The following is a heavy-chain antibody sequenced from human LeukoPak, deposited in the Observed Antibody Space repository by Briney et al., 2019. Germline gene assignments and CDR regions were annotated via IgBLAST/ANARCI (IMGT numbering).Heavy chain of an antibody. J-gene: IGHJ6*03. CDR3: ARVTYYYYYMDV. V-gene: IGHV4-34*01. D-gene: IGHD2-21*02. CDR2: IKHSGST. CDR1: GGSFSGYY. Sequence: PSETPSLTCAVYGGSFSGYYWSWIRQPPGKGPEWIGEIKHSGSTNYNPSLKSRVTISVDTSKNQFSLKLSSWTAADTAVYYCARVTYYYYYMDVWGKGTTVTVSS.